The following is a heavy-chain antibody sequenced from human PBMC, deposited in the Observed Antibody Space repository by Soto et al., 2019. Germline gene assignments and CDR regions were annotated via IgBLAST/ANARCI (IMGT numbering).Heavy chain of an antibody. J-gene: IGHJ5*02. CDR2: ISAYNGNT. Sequence: GASVXXSCKASXXXFTSYGISWVRQAPGQGLEWMGWISAYNGNTNYAQKLQGRVTMTTDTSTSTAYMELRSLRSDDTAVYYCARDSASLWLVPGEWFDPWXQGXLVXVS. CDR3: ARDSASLWLVPGEWFDP. CDR1: XXXFTSYG. D-gene: IGHD6-19*01. V-gene: IGHV1-18*01.